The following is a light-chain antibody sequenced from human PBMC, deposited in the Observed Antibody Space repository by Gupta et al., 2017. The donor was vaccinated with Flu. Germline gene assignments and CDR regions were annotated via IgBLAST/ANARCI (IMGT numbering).Light chain of an antibody. Sequence: AIRMTQSPSSFSASTGDRVPITCRASQGISSYLAWYQQKPGKAPKLLIYAASTLQSGVPSRFSGSGSGTDFTLTISGLQSEDFATYYCQQYYSYPWTFGQGTKVEIK. CDR2: AAS. CDR3: QQYYSYPWT. J-gene: IGKJ1*01. V-gene: IGKV1-8*01. CDR1: QGISSY.